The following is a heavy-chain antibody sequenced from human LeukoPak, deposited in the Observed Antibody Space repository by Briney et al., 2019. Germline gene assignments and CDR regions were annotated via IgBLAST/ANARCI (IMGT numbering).Heavy chain of an antibody. J-gene: IGHJ4*02. CDR1: GYTFTIYG. CDR2: ISAYNGNI. V-gene: IGHV1-18*01. CDR3: ARDYCSSTSCYTGGFDY. Sequence: GASVNVSFKASGYTFTIYGISWVRQAPGQGLEWMGWISAYNGNISYAQKLQGRVTMTTDTSTSTAYMELRSLRSDDTAVYYCARDYCSSTSCYTGGFDYWGQGTLVTVSS. D-gene: IGHD2-2*02.